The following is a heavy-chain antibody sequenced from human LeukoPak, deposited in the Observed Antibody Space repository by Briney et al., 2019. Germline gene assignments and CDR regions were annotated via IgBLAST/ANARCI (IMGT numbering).Heavy chain of an antibody. Sequence: GGSLRLSCVASGFTFSSYNMNWVRQAPGKGLEWVSSISSSSGDIYYADSLKGRFTISRDNAKNSLYLQMNSLRAEDTAVYYCARDGVRGEALDYWGQGTLVTVSS. CDR1: GFTFSSYN. V-gene: IGHV3-21*01. D-gene: IGHD3-10*01. J-gene: IGHJ4*02. CDR2: ISSSSGDI. CDR3: ARDGVRGEALDY.